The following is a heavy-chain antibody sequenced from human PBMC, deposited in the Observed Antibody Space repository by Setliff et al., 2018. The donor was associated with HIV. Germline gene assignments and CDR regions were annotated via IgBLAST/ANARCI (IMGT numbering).Heavy chain of an antibody. CDR2: IEKDGSEK. CDR1: GFSVSTYW. V-gene: IGHV3-7*03. J-gene: IGHJ4*02. CDR3: ARENNRGWHWLDPFDY. D-gene: IGHD6-19*01. Sequence: GGSLRLSCAASGFSVSTYWMNWVRQAPGKGLEWVANIEKDGSEKYYVDSVKGRFVISRDNARNSLYLQMNSLRAEDTALHYCARENNRGWHWLDPFDYWGQGTLVTVSS.